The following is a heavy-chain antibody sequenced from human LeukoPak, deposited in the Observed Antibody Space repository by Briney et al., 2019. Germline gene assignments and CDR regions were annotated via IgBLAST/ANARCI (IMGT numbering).Heavy chain of an antibody. V-gene: IGHV4-4*02. CDR1: GDSLSSSNW. CDR3: ASLAKYSSCWYYYYYGMDV. CDR2: IYHSGST. Sequence: PSETLSLTCAVSGDSLSSSNWWSWVRQPPGKGLEWIGEIYHSGSTNYNQSLKSRVTISVDKSKNQFSLKLSSVTAADTAVYYCASLAKYSSCWYYYYYGMDVWGKGTTVTVSS. J-gene: IGHJ6*04. D-gene: IGHD6-19*01.